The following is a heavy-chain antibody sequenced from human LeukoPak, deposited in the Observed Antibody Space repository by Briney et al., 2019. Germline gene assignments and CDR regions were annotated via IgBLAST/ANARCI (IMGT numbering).Heavy chain of an antibody. CDR2: INPNSGGT. J-gene: IGHJ4*02. D-gene: IGHD1-26*01. CDR3: ARVAEIVGARYYFDY. Sequence: ASVKVSCKASGYTFTSYYMHWVRQAPGQGLEWMGWINPNSGGTSYAQKFQGWVTMTRDTSISTAYMELSRLRSEDTAVYYCARVAEIVGARYYFDYWGQGTLVTVSS. CDR1: GYTFTSYY. V-gene: IGHV1-2*04.